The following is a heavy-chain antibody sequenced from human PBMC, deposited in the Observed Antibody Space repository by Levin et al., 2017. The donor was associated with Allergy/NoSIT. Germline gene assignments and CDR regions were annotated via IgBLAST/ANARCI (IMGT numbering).Heavy chain of an antibody. CDR2: ISAYNGNT. Sequence: GESLKISCKASGYTFTSYGISWVRQAPGQGLEWMGWISAYNGNTNYAQKLQGRVTMTTDTSTSTAYMELRSLRSDDTAVYYCASGPASVTIFGVVIPNGLYDYYGMDVWGQGTTVTVSS. V-gene: IGHV1-18*01. CDR3: ASGPASVTIFGVVIPNGLYDYYGMDV. D-gene: IGHD3-3*01. CDR1: GYTFTSYG. J-gene: IGHJ6*02.